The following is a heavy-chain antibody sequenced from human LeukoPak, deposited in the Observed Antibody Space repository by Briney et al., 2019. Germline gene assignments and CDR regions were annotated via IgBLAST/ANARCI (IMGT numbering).Heavy chain of an antibody. CDR2: IYYRGST. D-gene: IGHD3-22*01. CDR3: ARVSGADYYDSSGYRVFDY. CDR1: VGSISRGDYY. Sequence: PSGTLSLTCTVPVGSISRGDYYWSWIRKPPGKGLEWLGYIYYRGSTYYNPSLKSRVTISVDTSKNQFSLKLSSVTAADTAVYYCARVSGADYYDSSGYRVFDYWGQGTLVTVSS. J-gene: IGHJ4*02. V-gene: IGHV4-30-4*01.